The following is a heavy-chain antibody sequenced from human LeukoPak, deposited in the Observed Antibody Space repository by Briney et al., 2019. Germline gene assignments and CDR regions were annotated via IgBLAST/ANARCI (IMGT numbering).Heavy chain of an antibody. Sequence: GGSLRLSCAASGFTFSNYWMHWVRQAPGKGLVWVSRINSDGSRATYADSVKGRFTISRDNAKNTLYLQMNSLRAEDTAVYYCARDLKFFRGYYYGMYVWGQGTTVTVSS. CDR2: INSDGSRA. D-gene: IGHD3-3*01. V-gene: IGHV3-74*01. CDR1: GFTFSNYW. J-gene: IGHJ6*02. CDR3: ARDLKFFRGYYYGMYV.